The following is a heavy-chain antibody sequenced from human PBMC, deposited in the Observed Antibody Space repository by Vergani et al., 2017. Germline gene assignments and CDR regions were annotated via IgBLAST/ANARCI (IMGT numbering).Heavy chain of an antibody. Sequence: EVQVLESGGGLVQPGGSLRLSCSASGFTFTTYAMVWVRQAPGKGLGWVSAVSGSGHTTYYADSVRGRFTISRDNSKNTMYLQMNSLRPEDTALYYCAKGRGFVSPDYWGQGTLVTVSS. CDR3: AKGRGFVSPDY. CDR2: VSGSGHTT. V-gene: IGHV3-23*01. CDR1: GFTFTTYA. D-gene: IGHD2-21*01. J-gene: IGHJ4*02.